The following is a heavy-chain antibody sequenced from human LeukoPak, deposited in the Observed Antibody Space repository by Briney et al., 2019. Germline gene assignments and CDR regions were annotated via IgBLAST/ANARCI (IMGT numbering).Heavy chain of an antibody. CDR1: GFTFSSYA. CDR3: ASSITGTTGWFDP. CDR2: IYSGGST. J-gene: IGHJ5*02. Sequence: GGSLRLSCAASGFTFSSYAMSWVRQAPGKGLEWVSVIYSGGSTYYADSVKGRFTISRDNSKNTLYLQMNSLRAEDTAVYYCASSITGTTGWFDPWGQGTLVTVSS. D-gene: IGHD1-20*01. V-gene: IGHV3-53*01.